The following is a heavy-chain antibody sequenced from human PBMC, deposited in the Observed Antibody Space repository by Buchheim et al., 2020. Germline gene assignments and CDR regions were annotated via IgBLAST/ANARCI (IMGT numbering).Heavy chain of an antibody. D-gene: IGHD3-3*01. CDR1: GFTFSSYA. Sequence: EVQLVESGGGLVQPGGSLRLSCAASGFTFSSYAMSWVRPAPGKGLEWVSAISGSGGSTYYADSVKGRFTISRDNSKNTPYLQMNSLRAEDTAVYYCAKPHYDFWSGYTRYYFDYWGQGTL. CDR2: ISGSGGST. V-gene: IGHV3-23*04. J-gene: IGHJ4*02. CDR3: AKPHYDFWSGYTRYYFDY.